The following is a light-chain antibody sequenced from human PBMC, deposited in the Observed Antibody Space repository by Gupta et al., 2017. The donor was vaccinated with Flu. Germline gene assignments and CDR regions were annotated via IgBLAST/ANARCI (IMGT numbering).Light chain of an antibody. CDR2: EVN. Sequence: QSALTQPASVSGSPGRSITISCTGTNSDIGAYNYVSWYQQHPGKAPKLMLFEVNNRPSGISKRFSGSKSGYTASLIISGLQAEDEALYYCSSYTGSYTLFGGGTRLTVL. J-gene: IGLJ2*01. V-gene: IGLV2-14*01. CDR3: SSYTGSYTL. CDR1: NSDIGAYNY.